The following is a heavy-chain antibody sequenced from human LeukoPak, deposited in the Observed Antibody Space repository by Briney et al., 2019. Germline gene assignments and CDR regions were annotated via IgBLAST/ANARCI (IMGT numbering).Heavy chain of an antibody. CDR1: GGSISSGDYY. V-gene: IGHV4-30-4*01. CDR3: AREADYYDSSGYYYSPLYYFDY. J-gene: IGHJ4*02. D-gene: IGHD3-22*01. CDR2: IYYSGST. Sequence: PSETQSLTCTVSGGSISSGDYYWSWIRQPPGKGLEWIGYIYYSGSTYYSPSLKSRVTISVDTSKNQLSLKLSSVTAADTAVYYCAREADYYDSSGYYYSPLYYFDYWGQGTLVTVSS.